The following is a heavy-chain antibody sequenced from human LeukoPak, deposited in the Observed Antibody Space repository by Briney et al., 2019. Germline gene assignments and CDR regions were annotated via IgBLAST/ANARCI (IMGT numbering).Heavy chain of an antibody. CDR1: GGPFSGYF. CDR3: ARASGITSLDY. V-gene: IGHV4-34*01. J-gene: IGHJ4*02. CDR2: IHNSGTT. D-gene: IGHD3-10*01. Sequence: KPSETLSLTCAVSGGPFSGYFWSWIRQSSGKGLEWIGEIHNSGTTNYNPSLNSRVTISEDTSKNQFSLKLSSVTAADTAVYYCARASGITSLDYWGQGTLVTVSS.